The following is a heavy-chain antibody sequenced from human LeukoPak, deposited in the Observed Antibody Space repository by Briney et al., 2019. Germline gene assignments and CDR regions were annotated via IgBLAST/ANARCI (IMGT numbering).Heavy chain of an antibody. CDR1: GYTFTSYA. CDR2: INAGNGNT. Sequence: EASVKVSCKASGYTFTSYAMHWVRQAPGQRLEWMGWINAGNGNTKYSQKFQGRVTITRDTSASTAYMELSSLRSEDTAVYYCARSPRGYSSSWYSFDYWGQGTLVTVSS. J-gene: IGHJ4*02. CDR3: ARSPRGYSSSWYSFDY. D-gene: IGHD6-13*01. V-gene: IGHV1-3*01.